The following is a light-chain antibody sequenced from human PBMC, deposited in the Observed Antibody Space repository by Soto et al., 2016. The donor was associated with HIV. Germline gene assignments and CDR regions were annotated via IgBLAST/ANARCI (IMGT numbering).Light chain of an antibody. J-gene: IGKJ3*01. Sequence: DIQMTQSPPSLSASVGDRVSITCRSSQGIGNELGWYQQKPGRAPKRLIYLISTLQSGVPSRFSGSGSGTDFTLTISSLQPEDFATYYCQQSYSMLFTFGLGPKWISN. CDR2: LIS. CDR1: QGIGNE. CDR3: QQSYSMLFT. V-gene: IGKV1-39*01.